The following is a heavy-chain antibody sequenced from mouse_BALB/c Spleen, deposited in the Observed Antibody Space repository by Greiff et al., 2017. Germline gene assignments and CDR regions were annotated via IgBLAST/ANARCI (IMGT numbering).Heavy chain of an antibody. Sequence: QVQLQQPGAELVKPGASVKLSCKASGYTFTSYWMHWVKQRPGQGLEWIGEINPSNGRTNYNEKFKSKATLTVDKSSSTAYMQLSSLTSEDSAVYYCARGEPLLYCDYWGQGTTLTVSS. CDR3: ARGEPLLYCDY. CDR1: GYTFTSYW. CDR2: INPSNGRT. V-gene: IGHV1S81*02. D-gene: IGHD1-1*01. J-gene: IGHJ2*01.